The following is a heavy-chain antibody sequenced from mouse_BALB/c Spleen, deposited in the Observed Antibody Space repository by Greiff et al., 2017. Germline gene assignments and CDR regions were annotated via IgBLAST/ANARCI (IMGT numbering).Heavy chain of an antibody. V-gene: IGHV3-8*02. CDR3: ARVYGNYWYFDV. CDR2: ISYSGST. CDR1: GDSITSGY. J-gene: IGHJ1*01. Sequence: DVKLVESGPSLVKPSQTLSLTCSVTGDSITSGYWNWIRKFPGNKLEYMGYISYSGSTYYNPSLKSRISITRDTSKNQYYLQLNSVTTEDTATYYCARVYGNYWYFDVWGAGTTVTVSS. D-gene: IGHD2-1*01.